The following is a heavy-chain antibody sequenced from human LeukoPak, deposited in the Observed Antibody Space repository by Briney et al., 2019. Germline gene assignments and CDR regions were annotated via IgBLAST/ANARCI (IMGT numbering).Heavy chain of an antibody. CDR3: ARLGTFPLLGAPDY. V-gene: IGHV5-51*01. J-gene: IGHJ4*02. CDR2: IYPGDSDT. D-gene: IGHD3-3*02. Sequence: XXPXXGXXXSFXXYXXGXVRQMPGKGLEWMGIIYPGDSDTRYSPSFQGQVTISADKSISTAYLQWSSLKASDTAMYYCARLGTFPLLGAPDYWGQGTLVTVSS. CDR1: XXSFXXYX.